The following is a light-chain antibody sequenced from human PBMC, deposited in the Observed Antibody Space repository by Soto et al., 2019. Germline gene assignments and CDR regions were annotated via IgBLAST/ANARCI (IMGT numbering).Light chain of an antibody. CDR2: DAS. CDR3: QKYESLPLT. J-gene: IGKJ5*01. CDR1: QDINKN. Sequence: DIQMTQSQSSLSASVGDRVTITCQASQDINKNLIWYQQKPGKAPKLLIYDASDLETGVPSRFSGSGSGTGFTFTISSLQPEDFATYYCQKYESLPLTFGQGTRLENK. V-gene: IGKV1-33*01.